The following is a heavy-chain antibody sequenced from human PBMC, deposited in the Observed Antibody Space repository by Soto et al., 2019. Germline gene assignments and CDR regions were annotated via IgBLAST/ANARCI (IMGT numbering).Heavy chain of an antibody. CDR3: ARDYDFWSGYSSSGYYYYYAMDV. V-gene: IGHV1-69*06. D-gene: IGHD3-3*01. CDR2: IIPIFGTA. Sequence: SVKVSCKASGCTFSSYAISWVRQAPGQGLEWMGGIIPIFGTANYAQKFQGRVTITADKSTSTAYMELSSLRSEDTAVYYCARDYDFWSGYSSSGYYYYYAMDVWGQGTTVTVSS. CDR1: GCTFSSYA. J-gene: IGHJ6*02.